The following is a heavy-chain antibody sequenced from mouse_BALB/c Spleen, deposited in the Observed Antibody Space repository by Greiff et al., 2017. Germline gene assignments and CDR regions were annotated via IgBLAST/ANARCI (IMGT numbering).Heavy chain of an antibody. CDR3: ARPGYYGSSSWFAY. CDR1: GFTFSSYA. D-gene: IGHD1-1*01. CDR2: ISSGGSYT. V-gene: IGHV5-9-3*01. J-gene: IGHJ3*01. Sequence: EVKVIESGGGLVKPGGSLKLSCAASGFTFSSYAMSWVRQTPEKRLEWVATISSGGSYTYYPDSVKGRFTISRDNAKNTLYLQMSSLRSEDTAMYYCARPGYYGSSSWFAYWGQGTLVTVSA.